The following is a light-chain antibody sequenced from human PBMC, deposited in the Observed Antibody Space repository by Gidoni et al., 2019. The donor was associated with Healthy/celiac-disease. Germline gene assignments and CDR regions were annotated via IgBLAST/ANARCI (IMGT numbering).Light chain of an antibody. J-gene: IGLJ2*01. CDR1: SSDVGVYNY. V-gene: IGLV2-14*01. CDR3: SSYTSSSTLVV. Sequence: QSALTQPASVSGSPGQSITISCTGTSSDVGVYNYLSWYQQHPGKAPKLMIYEVSNRPSGVSKRFSGSKSGNTASLTISGLQAEDEADYYCSSYTSSSTLVVFGGGTKLTVL. CDR2: EVS.